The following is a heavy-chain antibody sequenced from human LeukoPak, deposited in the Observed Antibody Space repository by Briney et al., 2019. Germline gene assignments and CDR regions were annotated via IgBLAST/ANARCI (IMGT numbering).Heavy chain of an antibody. CDR1: GYYFTNYW. V-gene: IGHV5-51*01. D-gene: IGHD2-2*01. CDR2: IYPGENNT. Sequence: GESLKISCKGSGYYFTNYWMAWVRQMPGKGLEYMGFIYPGENNTRYSPSFQGRVTISADKSINTAYLQWNSLRASDTAMYYCARHITTSTTSSHFDYWGQGTLVTVSS. J-gene: IGHJ4*02. CDR3: ARHITTSTTSSHFDY.